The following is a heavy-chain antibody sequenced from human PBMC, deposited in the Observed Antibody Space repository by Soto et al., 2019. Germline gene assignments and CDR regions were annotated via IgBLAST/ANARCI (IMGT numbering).Heavy chain of an antibody. J-gene: IGHJ5*02. CDR2: INAGNGNT. CDR1: GYTFTSYA. D-gene: IGHD3-10*01. V-gene: IGHV1-3*01. Sequence: QVQLVQSGAEVKKPGASVKVSCKASGYTFTSYAMHWVRQAPGQRLEWMGWINAGNGNTKYSQKFQGRVTITRDTSASTAYMELSSLRSEDTAVYYCARDPGFGELFSVPNWFDPWGQGTLVTVSS. CDR3: ARDPGFGELFSVPNWFDP.